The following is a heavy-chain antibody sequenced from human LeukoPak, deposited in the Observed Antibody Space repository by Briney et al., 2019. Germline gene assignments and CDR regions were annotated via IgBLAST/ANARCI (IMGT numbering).Heavy chain of an antibody. CDR1: GFTFSSYS. D-gene: IGHD3-22*01. V-gene: IGHV3-21*01. CDR2: ISSSSSYI. CDR3: ARGTHYDSSGYYYVMGY. Sequence: PGGSLRLSCAASGFTFSSYSMNWVRQAPGKGLEWVSSISSSSSYIYYADSVKGRLTISRDNAKNSLYLQMNSLRAEDTAVYYCARGTHYDSSGYYYVMGYWGQGTLVTVSS. J-gene: IGHJ4*02.